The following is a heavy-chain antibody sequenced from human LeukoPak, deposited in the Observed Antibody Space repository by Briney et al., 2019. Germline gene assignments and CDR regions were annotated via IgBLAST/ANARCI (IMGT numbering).Heavy chain of an antibody. J-gene: IGHJ4*02. V-gene: IGHV3-30*07. D-gene: IGHD3-10*01. Sequence: GGSLRLSCAASGFTFSSYAMHWVRQAPGKGLEGVAVISLDGCNTYYADSAKGRFTISRRNAKNTLYLQLNSLSAQDTAVYYFSRHSTYCYSSGSSGPHYFDYWGQGTLVTVSS. CDR2: ISLDGCNT. CDR1: GFTFSSYA. CDR3: SRHSTYCYSSGSSGPHYFDY.